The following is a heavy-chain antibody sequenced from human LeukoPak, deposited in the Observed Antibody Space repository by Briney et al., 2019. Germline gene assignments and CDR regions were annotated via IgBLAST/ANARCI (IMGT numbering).Heavy chain of an antibody. Sequence: PGGSLRLSCAASGFIYNNYAMSWVRQAPGKGLEWVSGISGSGGSTYYADSVKGRFTISRDNSKNTLYLQMNSLRAEDTAVYYCAKGGSSWSAYFQHWGQGTLVTGSS. J-gene: IGHJ1*01. CDR1: GFIYNNYA. V-gene: IGHV3-23*01. CDR2: ISGSGGST. D-gene: IGHD6-13*01. CDR3: AKGGSSWSAYFQH.